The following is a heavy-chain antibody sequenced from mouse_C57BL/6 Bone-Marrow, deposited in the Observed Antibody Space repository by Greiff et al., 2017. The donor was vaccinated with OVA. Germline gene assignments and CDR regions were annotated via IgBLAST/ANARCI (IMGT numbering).Heavy chain of an antibody. CDR2: IDPEDGET. D-gene: IGHD1-1*01. CDR1: GFNIKDYY. Sequence: VHVKQSGAELVKPGASVKLSCTASGFNIKDYYMHWVKQRTEQGLEWIGRIDPEDGETKYAPKFQGKATITADTSSNTAYLQLSSLTSEDTAVYYCAPSYYGSSWFAYWGQGTLVTVSA. V-gene: IGHV14-2*01. CDR3: APSYYGSSWFAY. J-gene: IGHJ3*01.